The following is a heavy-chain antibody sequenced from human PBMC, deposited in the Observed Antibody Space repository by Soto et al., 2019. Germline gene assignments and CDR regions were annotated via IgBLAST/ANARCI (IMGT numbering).Heavy chain of an antibody. Sequence: QVQLVQSGAEVKKPGSSVKVSCKASGGTFSSYAISWVRQAPGQGLEWMGGIIPIFGTANYAQKFQGRVTITADESTITAYMELSSLRSEDTAVYYCAREGRDIVLVPAAIHYYYYYGMDVWGQGTTVTVSS. CDR3: AREGRDIVLVPAAIHYYYYYGMDV. CDR1: GGTFSSYA. D-gene: IGHD2-2*02. CDR2: IIPIFGTA. V-gene: IGHV1-69*12. J-gene: IGHJ6*02.